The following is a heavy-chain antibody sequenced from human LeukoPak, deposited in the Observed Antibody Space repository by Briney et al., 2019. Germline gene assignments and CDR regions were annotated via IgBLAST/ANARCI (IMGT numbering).Heavy chain of an antibody. D-gene: IGHD3-16*01. CDR1: GGSISSSSYY. V-gene: IGHV4-39*01. CDR3: ALGGYYYYGMDV. J-gene: IGHJ6*02. CDR2: IFYSGTT. Sequence: PSETLSLTCIVSGGSISSSSYYWGWIRQPPGKGLEWIGNIFYSGTTYYNPSLKSRVTISVDTSKNQFSLKLSSVTAADTAVYYCALGGYYYYGMDVWGQGTTVTVSS.